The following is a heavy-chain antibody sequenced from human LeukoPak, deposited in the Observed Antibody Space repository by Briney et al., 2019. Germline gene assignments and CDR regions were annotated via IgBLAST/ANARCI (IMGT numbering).Heavy chain of an antibody. Sequence: SETLSLTCTVSGGSISSYYWSWIRQPPGKGLEWIGYIYYSGSTNYNPSLKSRVTISVDTSKNQFSLKLSSVTAADTAVYYCARVRRSGIRFLDRYFDYWGQGTLVTVSS. V-gene: IGHV4-59*08. CDR2: IYYSGST. CDR3: ARVRRSGIRFLDRYFDY. J-gene: IGHJ4*02. D-gene: IGHD3-3*01. CDR1: GGSISSYY.